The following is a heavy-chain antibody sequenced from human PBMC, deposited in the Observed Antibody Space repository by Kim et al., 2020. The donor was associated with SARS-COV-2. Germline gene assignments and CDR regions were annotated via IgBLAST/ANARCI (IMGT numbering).Heavy chain of an antibody. CDR2: ISYDGSHK. CDR3: AREGGQYFDWLLPFDY. D-gene: IGHD3-9*01. CDR1: GFTFSTYA. J-gene: IGHJ4*02. V-gene: IGHV3-30*04. Sequence: GGSLRLSCAASGFTFSTYAIHWVRQAPGKGLEWVAIISYDGSHKFYADSVKGRFTISRDNSKSTLYLQMNSLRAEDTALYYCAREGGQYFDWLLPFDYWGQGTLVTVPA.